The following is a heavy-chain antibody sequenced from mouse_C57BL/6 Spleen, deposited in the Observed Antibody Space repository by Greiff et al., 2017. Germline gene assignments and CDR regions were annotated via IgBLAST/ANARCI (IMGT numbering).Heavy chain of an antibody. V-gene: IGHV1-76*01. CDR1: GYTFTDYY. CDR3: ARERRTVVEDYAMDY. J-gene: IGHJ4*01. CDR2: IYPGSGNT. D-gene: IGHD1-1*01. Sequence: VQLKQSGAELVRPGASVKLSCKASGYTFTDYYINWVKQRPGQGLEWIARIYPGSGNTYYNEKFKGKATLTAEKSSSTAYMQLSSLTSEDSAVYVCARERRTVVEDYAMDYRGQGTSVTVSS.